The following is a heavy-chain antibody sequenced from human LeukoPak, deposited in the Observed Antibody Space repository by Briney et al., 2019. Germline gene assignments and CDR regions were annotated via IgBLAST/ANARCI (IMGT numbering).Heavy chain of an antibody. CDR3: ARDFGSGAGWFDP. CDR1: GGSISSGGYS. CDR2: IYYSGST. Sequence: PSETLSLTCAVSGGSISSGGYSWSWIRQPPGKGLEWIGYIYYSGSTYYNPSLKSRVTISVDTSKNQFSLKLSSVTAADTAVYYCARDFGSGAGWFDPWGQGTLVTVSS. D-gene: IGHD2-15*01. V-gene: IGHV4-30-4*07. J-gene: IGHJ5*02.